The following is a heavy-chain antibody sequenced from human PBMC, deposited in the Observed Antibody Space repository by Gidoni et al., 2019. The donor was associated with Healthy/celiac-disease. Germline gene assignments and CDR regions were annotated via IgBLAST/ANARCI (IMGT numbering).Heavy chain of an antibody. Sequence: QITLKESGPTLVKPTQTLTLTCTFSGFSLSTRGVGVGWIRQPPGKALEWLALIYWNDDKRYSPSLKSRLTITKDTSKNQVVLTMTNMDPVDTATYSCAHSREWTPYYYYYGMDVWGQGTTVTVSS. CDR1: GFSLSTRGVG. V-gene: IGHV2-5*01. CDR2: IYWNDDK. CDR3: AHSREWTPYYYYYGMDV. D-gene: IGHD2-8*01. J-gene: IGHJ6*02.